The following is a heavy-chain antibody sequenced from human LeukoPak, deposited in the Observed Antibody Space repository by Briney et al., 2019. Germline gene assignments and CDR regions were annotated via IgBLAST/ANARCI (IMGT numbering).Heavy chain of an antibody. V-gene: IGHV3-23*01. CDR1: GFTFSSYA. D-gene: IGHD6-19*01. Sequence: PGGSLRLSCAASGFTFSSYAMSWVRQAPGKGLEWVSAISGSGGSAYYADSVKGRFTISRDNSKNTLYLQMNNLRAEDTAVYYCAKDRRYSSGWYHYFDYWGQGSLVTVSS. CDR2: ISGSGGSA. CDR3: AKDRRYSSGWYHYFDY. J-gene: IGHJ4*02.